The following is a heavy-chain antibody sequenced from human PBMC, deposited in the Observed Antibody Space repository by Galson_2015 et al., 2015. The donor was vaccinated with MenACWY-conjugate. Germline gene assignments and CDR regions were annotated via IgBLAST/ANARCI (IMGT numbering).Heavy chain of an antibody. CDR1: GITFSSYA. V-gene: IGHV3-23*01. J-gene: IGHJ4*02. Sequence: SLRLSCAASGITFSSYAMSWVRQAPGKGLEWVSSISSSGGSTYYADSVKGRFTISRDNSKNTLYLQMDSLGAEDTAVYYCASSRTFFDYWGQGTLVTVSS. D-gene: IGHD2-2*01. CDR3: ASSRTFFDY. CDR2: ISSSGGST.